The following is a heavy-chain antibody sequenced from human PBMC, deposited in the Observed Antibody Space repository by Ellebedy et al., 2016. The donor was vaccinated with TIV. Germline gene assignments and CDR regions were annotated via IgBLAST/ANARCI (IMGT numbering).Heavy chain of an antibody. CDR2: ISGSGAIT. Sequence: GESLKISCAASGFIFSDYAMSWVRQAPGKGLEWVSTISGSGAITWFADSVKGRFTISRDNSENTLYLQMNSLRPGDRAVYFCAKALSSRLLFGALDVWGQGTTVTVSS. V-gene: IGHV3-23*01. CDR1: GFIFSDYA. CDR3: AKALSSRLLFGALDV. J-gene: IGHJ6*02. D-gene: IGHD3-10*01.